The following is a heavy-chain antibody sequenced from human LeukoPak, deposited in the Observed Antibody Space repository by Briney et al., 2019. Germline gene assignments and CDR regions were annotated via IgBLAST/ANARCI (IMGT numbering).Heavy chain of an antibody. J-gene: IGHJ4*02. Sequence: GGSLRLSCAASGFTFSTYGMHWVRQAPGKGLEWVAFIRSDGSTKYFADSVKGRFTISRDNSKNTLYLQMNSLRADDTAVYYCARDEPSPDSTDLDYWGQGTLVTVSS. CDR1: GFTFSTYG. D-gene: IGHD2/OR15-2a*01. CDR2: IRSDGSTK. CDR3: ARDEPSPDSTDLDY. V-gene: IGHV3-30*02.